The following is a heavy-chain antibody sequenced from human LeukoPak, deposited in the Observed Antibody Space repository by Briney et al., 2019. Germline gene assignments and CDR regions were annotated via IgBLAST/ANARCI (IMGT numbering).Heavy chain of an antibody. CDR2: IYPGDSDT. D-gene: IGHD6-19*01. CDR3: ARRYDSGWYGGAFDI. J-gene: IGHJ3*02. CDR1: GYSFTSYW. V-gene: IGHV5-51*01. Sequence: GGSLKISCKGSGYSFTSYWFGWVRQLPGKGLEWMGIIYPGDSDTRYSPSYQGQVTISADKSISTAYLQWSSLKASDTAMYYCARRYDSGWYGGAFDIWGQGTMVTVSA.